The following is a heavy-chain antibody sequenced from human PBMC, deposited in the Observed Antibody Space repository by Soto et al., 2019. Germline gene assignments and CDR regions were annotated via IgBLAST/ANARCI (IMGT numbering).Heavy chain of an antibody. D-gene: IGHD3-22*01. Sequence: QVQLVQSGAEVKKPGSSVKVSCKASGGTFSSYAISWVRQAPGQGLEWMGGIIPIFGTANYAQKFQGRVPITADESTSTAYMELSSLRSEDTAVYYCAFYYYDSSGYLKEYYFDYWGQGTLVTVSS. CDR3: AFYYYDSSGYLKEYYFDY. CDR1: GGTFSSYA. CDR2: IIPIFGTA. J-gene: IGHJ4*02. V-gene: IGHV1-69*01.